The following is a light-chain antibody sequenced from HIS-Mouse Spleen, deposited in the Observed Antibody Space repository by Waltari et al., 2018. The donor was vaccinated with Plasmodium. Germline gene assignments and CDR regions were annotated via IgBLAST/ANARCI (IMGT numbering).Light chain of an antibody. CDR2: YKSDSDK. Sequence: QAVLTQPSSLSASPGASASLTCTLRSGINVGTSRLSGYQHKPGSPPQYPLRYKSDSDKQQGSGVPSRFSGSKDASANAGILLISGLQSEDEADYYCMIWHSSAWVFGGGTKLTIL. V-gene: IGLV5-45*03. CDR1: SGINVGTSR. J-gene: IGLJ3*02. CDR3: MIWHSSAWV.